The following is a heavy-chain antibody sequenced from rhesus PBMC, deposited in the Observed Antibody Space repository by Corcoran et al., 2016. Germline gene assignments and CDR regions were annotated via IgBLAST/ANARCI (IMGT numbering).Heavy chain of an antibody. CDR1: GYTFTDYY. Sequence: QVQLVQSGAEVKKPGSSVKVSCKASGYTFTDYYMHWVRQAPRQGLEWMGWINPYNGNTKYAQKFQGRVTMTRKTSTSTAYMELSSLRSEDTAVYYCAREGFVVVVSATVRWGYFDYWGQGVLVTVSS. CDR2: INPYNGNT. J-gene: IGHJ4*01. D-gene: IGHD2-39*02. V-gene: IGHV1S2*01. CDR3: AREGFVVVVSATVRWGYFDY.